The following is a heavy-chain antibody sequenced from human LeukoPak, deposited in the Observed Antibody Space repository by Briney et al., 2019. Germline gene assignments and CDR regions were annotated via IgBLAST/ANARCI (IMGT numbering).Heavy chain of an antibody. CDR3: AKLDGGKNIPARQAIDY. Sequence: AGGSLRLSCAASGFTFSSYAMSWVRQAPGKGLEWVSAISGSGGSTSYADSVKGRFTISRDNSKNTLYLQMNSLTAEDTAVYYCAKLDGGKNIPARQAIDYWGQGTLVTVSS. CDR2: ISGSGGST. CDR1: GFTFSSYA. V-gene: IGHV3-23*01. J-gene: IGHJ4*02. D-gene: IGHD6-6*01.